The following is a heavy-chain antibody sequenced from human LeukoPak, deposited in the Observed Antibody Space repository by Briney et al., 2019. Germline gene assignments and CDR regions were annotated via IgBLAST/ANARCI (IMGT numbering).Heavy chain of an antibody. V-gene: IGHV4-59*12. CDR1: GVSISTYS. CDR2: ISYSGST. J-gene: IGHJ5*02. CDR3: ARNPTGRYNWFDP. D-gene: IGHD1-1*01. Sequence: SETLSLTCTVSGVSISTYSWSWIRQPPGKGLEWIGYISYSGSTSYNPSLRSRVTTSVDKSKNQFSLKLSSVTAADTAVYYCARNPTGRYNWFDPWGQGTLVTVSS.